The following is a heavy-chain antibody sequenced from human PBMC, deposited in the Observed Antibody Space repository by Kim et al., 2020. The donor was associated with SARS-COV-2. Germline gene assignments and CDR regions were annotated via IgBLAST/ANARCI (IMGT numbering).Heavy chain of an antibody. Sequence: SVKGRFTISRDNAKNSLYLQMNSLRAEDTALYYCAKASTSIVVVTATWDYWGQGTLVTVSS. D-gene: IGHD2-21*02. V-gene: IGHV3-9*01. J-gene: IGHJ4*02. CDR3: AKASTSIVVVTATWDY.